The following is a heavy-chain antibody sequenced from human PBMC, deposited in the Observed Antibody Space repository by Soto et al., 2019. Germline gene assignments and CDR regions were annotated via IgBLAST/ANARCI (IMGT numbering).Heavy chain of an antibody. D-gene: IGHD6-19*01. Sequence: EVQLVESGGGLVQPGGSLRLSCAASEFTFSNYWMNWVRQAPGKGLEWVAYISRDGSEKSYVDSVKGRFTISRDNAEKSLFLQMNSLRVEDTAVYYCARGFGDGWYGGPDYWGQGTLVTVSS. CDR3: ARGFGDGWYGGPDY. V-gene: IGHV3-7*01. CDR2: ISRDGSEK. J-gene: IGHJ4*01. CDR1: EFTFSNYW.